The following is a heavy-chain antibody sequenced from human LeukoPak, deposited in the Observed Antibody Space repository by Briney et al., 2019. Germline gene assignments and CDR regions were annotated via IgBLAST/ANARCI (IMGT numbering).Heavy chain of an antibody. CDR1: GYNFTSNW. V-gene: IGHV5-51*01. CDR2: IYPGDSDT. D-gene: IGHD5-12*01. Sequence: NRGESLKISCKGSGYNFTSNWIGWVRPLPGKGLEWMGIIYPGDSDTRYSPSFQGQVTISAEKSISTAYLQWSSLKASDTAMYYCAIPLDRSGYDLDYWGQGTLVTVSS. J-gene: IGHJ4*02. CDR3: AIPLDRSGYDLDY.